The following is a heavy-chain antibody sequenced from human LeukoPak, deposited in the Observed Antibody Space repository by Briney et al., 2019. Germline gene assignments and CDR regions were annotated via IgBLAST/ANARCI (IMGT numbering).Heavy chain of an antibody. CDR3: ASYYDSSGYYY. D-gene: IGHD3-22*01. V-gene: IGHV4-59*08. J-gene: IGHJ4*02. CDR2: IYYSGST. CDR1: GGSISSYY. Sequence: PSETLSLTCTVSGGSISSYYWSWIRQPPGKGLDWIGYIYYSGSTNYNPSLKSRVTISVDTSKNQFSLKLSSVTAADTAVYYCASYYDSSGYYYWGQGTLVTVSS.